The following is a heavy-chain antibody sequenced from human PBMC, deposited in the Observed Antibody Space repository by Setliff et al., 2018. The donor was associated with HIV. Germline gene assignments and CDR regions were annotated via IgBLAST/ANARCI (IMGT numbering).Heavy chain of an antibody. CDR3: AGGSRWGFVY. D-gene: IGHD6-19*01. Sequence: SETLSLTCAVYGGSFSDYSWTWIRQSPGRGLEWIGEVSHVGESKVNPSFNSRVYMSVYMSKNQFSLRMMSVTAADTAVYFCAGGSRWGFVYWGQGTPVTVSS. CDR2: VSHVGES. CDR1: GGSFSDYS. V-gene: IGHV4-34*01. J-gene: IGHJ4*02.